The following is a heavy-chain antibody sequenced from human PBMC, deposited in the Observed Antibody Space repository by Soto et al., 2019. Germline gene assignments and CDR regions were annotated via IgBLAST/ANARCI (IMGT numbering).Heavy chain of an antibody. CDR3: AKDSTVTTSLYFYYYGFDV. CDR1: GFTFSHYA. V-gene: IGHV3-23*01. J-gene: IGHJ6*02. Sequence: VGSLRLSCAASGFTFSHYAMTWVRQAPGKGLEWVSSVSGRGGSTKYADSVKDRFTISRDNSKNTLYLQMNSLRAEDTAIYYCAKDSTVTTSLYFYYYGFDVWGQGTTVTVSS. CDR2: VSGRGGST. D-gene: IGHD4-17*01.